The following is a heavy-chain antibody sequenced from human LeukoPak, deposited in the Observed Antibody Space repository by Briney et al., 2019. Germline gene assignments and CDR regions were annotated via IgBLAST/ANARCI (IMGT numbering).Heavy chain of an antibody. D-gene: IGHD6-13*01. J-gene: IGHJ4*02. CDR3: ARRNGYSSSWYYHYFDY. V-gene: IGHV3-7*01. CDR2: IKQDGSEK. CDR1: GFTFSNYW. Sequence: GGPLRLSCAASGFTFSNYWMSWVRQAPGKGLEWVANIKQDGSEKYYVDSVKGRFTISRDNAKNSLYLQMNSLRAEDTAVYYCARRNGYSSSWYYHYFDYWGQGTLVTVSS.